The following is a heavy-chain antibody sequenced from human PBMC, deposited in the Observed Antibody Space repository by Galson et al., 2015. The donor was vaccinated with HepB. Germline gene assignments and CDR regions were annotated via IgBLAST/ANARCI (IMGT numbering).Heavy chain of an antibody. Sequence: SLRLSCAASGFTVSSNYMSWVRQAPGKGLEWVSVIYSGGSTYYADSVKGRFTISRDNSKNTLYLQMNSLRAEDTAVYYCARDLLQSSSGYYPSYFQHWGQGTLVTVSS. CDR2: IYSGGST. CDR3: ARDLLQSSSGYYPSYFQH. CDR1: GFTVSSNY. V-gene: IGHV3-66*01. D-gene: IGHD3-22*01. J-gene: IGHJ1*01.